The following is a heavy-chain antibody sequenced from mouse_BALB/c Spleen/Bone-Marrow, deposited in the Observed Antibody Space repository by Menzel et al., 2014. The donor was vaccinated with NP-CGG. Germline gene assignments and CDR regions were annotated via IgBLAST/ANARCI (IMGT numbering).Heavy chain of an antibody. J-gene: IGHJ2*01. CDR3: ARHEGGEMGFDY. D-gene: IGHD2-3*01. Sequence: QVQLQQSGAGLVKPGASVKLSCKASGYTFTEYIIHWVKQRSGQGLEWIGWFYPGSGSIKYNEKFKDKATLTADKSSSTVCMELSRLASEDSAVYFCARHEGGEMGFDYWGQGTTLTVSS. CDR1: GYTFTEYI. CDR2: FYPGSGSI. V-gene: IGHV1-62-2*01.